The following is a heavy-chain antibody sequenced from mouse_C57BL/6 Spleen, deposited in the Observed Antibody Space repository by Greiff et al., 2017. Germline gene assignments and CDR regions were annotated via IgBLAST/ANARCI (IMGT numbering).Heavy chain of an antibody. V-gene: IGHV5-9-1*02. CDR2: ISSGGDYI. J-gene: IGHJ1*03. Sequence: DVMLVESGEGLVKPGGSLKLSCAASGFTFSSYAMSWVRQTPEKRLEWVAYISSGGDYIYYADTVKGRFTISRDNARNTLYLQMSSLKSEDTAMYYCTRDDGSSYGWYFDVWGTGTTVTVSS. D-gene: IGHD1-1*01. CDR1: GFTFSSYA. CDR3: TRDDGSSYGWYFDV.